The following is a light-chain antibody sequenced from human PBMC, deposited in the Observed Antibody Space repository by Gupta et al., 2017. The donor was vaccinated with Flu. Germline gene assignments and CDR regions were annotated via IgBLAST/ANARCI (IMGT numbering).Light chain of an antibody. CDR3: QQYGNSPWT. J-gene: IGKJ1*01. V-gene: IGKV3-20*01. Sequence: EIVLTQSPGTLSSSPGQRVSLSCRASQSVDNSYYAWYQQKPGQAPRLLIFNASKRAAGVPDRFSASESGTDFTLTIGRLEPEDFAVYYCQQYGNSPWTFGQGTKVENK. CDR2: NAS. CDR1: QSVDNSY.